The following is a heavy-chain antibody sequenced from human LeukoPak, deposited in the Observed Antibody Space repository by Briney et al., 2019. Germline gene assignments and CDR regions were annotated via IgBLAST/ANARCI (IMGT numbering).Heavy chain of an antibody. J-gene: IGHJ4*02. D-gene: IGHD2-15*01. V-gene: IGHV3-21*01. Sequence: GGSLRLSCAASGFTFSSYRMNWVRDAPGRGLEWVSSISSSSSYIYYADSVKGRFTISRDNAKNSLYLQMNSLRAEDTAVYYCARDGQYCSGGSCYSTFDYWGQGTLVTVSS. CDR1: GFTFSSYR. CDR3: ARDGQYCSGGSCYSTFDY. CDR2: ISSSSSYI.